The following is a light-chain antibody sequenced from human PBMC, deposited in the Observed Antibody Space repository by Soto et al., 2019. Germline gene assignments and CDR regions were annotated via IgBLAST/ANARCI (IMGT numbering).Light chain of an antibody. V-gene: IGLV2-14*01. CDR3: SSYTSISTVV. CDR2: EVS. Sequence: QSALTQPASVSGSPGQSITISCTGTSSDVGGYNYVSWYQQHPGKAPKLMIYEVSNRPSGVSDRFSGSKSGNTASPTISGLQAEDEADYYCSSYTSISTVVFGGGTKVTVL. J-gene: IGLJ2*01. CDR1: SSDVGGYNY.